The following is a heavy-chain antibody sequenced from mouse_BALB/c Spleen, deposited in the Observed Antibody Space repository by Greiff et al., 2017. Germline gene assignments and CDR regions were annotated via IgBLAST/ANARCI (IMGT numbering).Heavy chain of an antibody. CDR1: GYTFTDYN. CDR2: IYPYNGGT. D-gene: IGHD1-1*01. J-gene: IGHJ3*01. Sequence: EVQLQQSGPELVKPGASVKISCKASGYTFTDYNMHWVKQSHGKSLEWIGYIYPYNGGTGYNQKFKSKATLTVDNSSSTAYMELRSLTSEDSAVYYCARLYYGSSYGGFAYWGQGTLVTVSA. V-gene: IGHV1S29*02. CDR3: ARLYYGSSYGGFAY.